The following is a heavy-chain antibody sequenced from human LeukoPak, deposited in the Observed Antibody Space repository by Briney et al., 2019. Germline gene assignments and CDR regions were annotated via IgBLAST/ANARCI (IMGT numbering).Heavy chain of an antibody. V-gene: IGHV3-21*01. J-gene: IGHJ4*02. CDR2: INSSSSYI. CDR3: ASEKIGYCSSTSCYGGGYFDY. CDR1: GFTFSSYS. D-gene: IGHD2-2*01. Sequence: GGTLRLSCAASGFTFSSYSMNWGRQAPGKGLDWVSSINSSSSYIYYADSAHGRFTISRDNAKNSLYLQMNSLRAEDTAVYYCASEKIGYCSSTSCYGGGYFDYWGQGTLVTVSS.